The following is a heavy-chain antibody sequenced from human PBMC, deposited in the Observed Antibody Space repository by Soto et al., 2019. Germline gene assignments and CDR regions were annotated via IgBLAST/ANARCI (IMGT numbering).Heavy chain of an antibody. CDR3: ARVPSTSYHYFDY. V-gene: IGHV3-66*01. CDR1: GFTVSSYY. Sequence: GGSLRLSCAASGFTVSSYYMSWVRQAPGKGLEWVSVIYSAGSADFADSVKGRFTISRDNSKNTLYLQMSSLRAEDTAVYYCARVPSTSYHYFDYWGQGTLVTVSS. J-gene: IGHJ4*02. CDR2: IYSAGSA. D-gene: IGHD2-2*01.